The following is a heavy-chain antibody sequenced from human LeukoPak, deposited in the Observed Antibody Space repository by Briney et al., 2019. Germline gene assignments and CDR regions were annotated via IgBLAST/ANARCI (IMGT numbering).Heavy chain of an antibody. Sequence: GASVKVSCTASGYTFTSYDINWVRQAPGQGLEWMGWMNPNSGNTGYAQKFQGRVTMTRNTSISTAYMELSSLRSEDTAVYYCARARGYSYGYGYWGQGTLVTVSS. CDR3: ARARGYSYGYGY. CDR2: MNPNSGNT. J-gene: IGHJ4*02. CDR1: GYTFTSYD. V-gene: IGHV1-8*01. D-gene: IGHD5-18*01.